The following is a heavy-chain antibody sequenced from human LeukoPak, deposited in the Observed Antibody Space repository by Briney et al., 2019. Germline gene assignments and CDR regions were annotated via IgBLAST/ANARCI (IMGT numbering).Heavy chain of an antibody. CDR3: ARDRRDGGYNPGDPRGFAN. Sequence: GGSLRLSCAASGFTFSNAWMSWVRQAPGKGLEWVSFISSAGATYYADSLKGRFTISRDNAKNSLHLQMNSLRAEDTAVYYCARDRRDGGYNPGDPRGFANWGQGTLVTVSS. D-gene: IGHD5-24*01. J-gene: IGHJ4*02. V-gene: IGHV3-69-1*01. CDR1: GFTFSNAW. CDR2: ISSAGAT.